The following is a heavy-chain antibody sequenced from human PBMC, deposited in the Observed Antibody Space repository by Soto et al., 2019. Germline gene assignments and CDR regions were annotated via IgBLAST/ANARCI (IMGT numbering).Heavy chain of an antibody. CDR3: ARVDAYNQPNFGY. Sequence: QVQLVQSGAEVKKPGASVKVSCKASGYTFNSYTITWVRQAPGQGLEWMGWINPYNSNTNYAQKFQDRVTMTTDTSTSTAYMELRSLRSDDTAVYYCARVDAYNQPNFGYWGQGTQVTVSS. D-gene: IGHD1-1*01. CDR1: GYTFNSYT. CDR2: INPYNSNT. J-gene: IGHJ4*02. V-gene: IGHV1-18*01.